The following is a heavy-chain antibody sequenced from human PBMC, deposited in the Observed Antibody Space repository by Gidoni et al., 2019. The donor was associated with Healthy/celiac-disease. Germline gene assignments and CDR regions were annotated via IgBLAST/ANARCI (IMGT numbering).Heavy chain of an antibody. CDR2: IKQDGSEK. CDR3: ARDGITIFGVVPLLEGLYY. Sequence: EVQLVESGGGLVQPGGSLRISCAASGFPFRRHWMSWVRQAPGKGLEWVANIKQDGSEKYYVDSVKGRFTISRDNAKNSLYLQMNSLRAEDTAVYYCARDGITIFGVVPLLEGLYYWGQGTLVTVSS. V-gene: IGHV3-7*03. D-gene: IGHD3-3*01. CDR1: GFPFRRHW. J-gene: IGHJ4*02.